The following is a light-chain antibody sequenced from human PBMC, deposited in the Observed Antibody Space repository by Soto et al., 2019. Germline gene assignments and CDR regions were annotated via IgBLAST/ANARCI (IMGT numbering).Light chain of an antibody. V-gene: IGKV3-11*01. CDR2: DAS. Sequence: EVVLTQSPATLSLSPGDRVTISCRASQGVSIDFAWYQQKPGQAPRLLIYDASNRATGIPARFSGSGSGTDFTLTIGSLEPEDFAVYYCQHRHNFGPGTKVDIK. CDR3: QHRHN. J-gene: IGKJ3*01. CDR1: QGVSID.